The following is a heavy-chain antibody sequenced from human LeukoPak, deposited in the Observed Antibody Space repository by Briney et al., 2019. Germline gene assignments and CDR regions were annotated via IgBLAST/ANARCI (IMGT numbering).Heavy chain of an antibody. V-gene: IGHV3-23*01. D-gene: IGHD6-19*01. CDR3: AKGARSGPYDYYAMDV. CDR2: INVSGGST. CDR1: EFTFSSYA. J-gene: IGHJ6*02. Sequence: GGSLRLSCAASEFTFSSYAMQWVRQAPGKGLEWVSGINVSGGSTWYADSVKGRFTISRDNSKNTLYLQMNSLGAEDTAVYYCAKGARSGPYDYYAMDVWGQGTTVTVSS.